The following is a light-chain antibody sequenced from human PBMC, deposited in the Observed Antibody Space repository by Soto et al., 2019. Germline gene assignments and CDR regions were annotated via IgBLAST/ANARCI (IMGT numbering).Light chain of an antibody. V-gene: IGKV3-15*01. CDR3: QQYNSYYLT. CDR2: GAS. Sequence: EIVITQSPVTLSVSPGERATLSCRASQSVTNSYLAWYQQKPGQAPRLLIFGASTRAAGIPARFSGSGSGTEFTLTISSLQPDDFATYYCQQYNSYYLTFGGGTKVDIK. J-gene: IGKJ4*01. CDR1: QSVTNSY.